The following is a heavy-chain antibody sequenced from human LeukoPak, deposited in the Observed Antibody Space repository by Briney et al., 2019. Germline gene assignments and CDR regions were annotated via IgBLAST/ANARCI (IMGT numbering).Heavy chain of an antibody. CDR1: GFTFSSYS. CDR2: ISGSGGST. CDR3: ARDRTMVRGVITLHYYGMDV. Sequence: GGSLRLSCAASGFTFSSYSMSWVRQAPGKGLEWVSAISGSGGSTYYADSVKGRFTISRDNAKNSLYLQMNSLRAEDTAVYYCARDRTMVRGVITLHYYGMDVWGQGTTVTVSS. D-gene: IGHD3-10*01. V-gene: IGHV3-21*04. J-gene: IGHJ6*02.